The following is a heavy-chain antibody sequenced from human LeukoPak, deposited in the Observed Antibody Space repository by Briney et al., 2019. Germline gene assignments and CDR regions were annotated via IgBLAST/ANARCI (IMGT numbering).Heavy chain of an antibody. CDR1: GYTFTDYA. V-gene: IGHV1-3*01. CDR3: ARGRWSATTASYYLDF. Sequence: ASVKVSCKASGYTFTDYAINWVRQAPGQRLEWMGWINAGNGNTRYSQRFQGRVTITRDTSASTAYMELSSLTSEDTAVYYCARGRWSATTASYYLDFWGQGTLVTVSS. D-gene: IGHD5-24*01. J-gene: IGHJ4*02. CDR2: INAGNGNT.